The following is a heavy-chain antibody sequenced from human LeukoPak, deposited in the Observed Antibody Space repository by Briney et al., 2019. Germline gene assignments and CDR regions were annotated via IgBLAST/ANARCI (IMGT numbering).Heavy chain of an antibody. CDR3: ARVKGSYFDY. J-gene: IGHJ4*02. Sequence: PGGSLRLSCAASGFPLSSYSINWFRQAPGKGLEWVAYISASGSNIYYVDSVKGRFTVSRDNPKSSLFLQMNSPRADDTAVYYCARVKGSYFDYWGQGALVTVSS. CDR1: GFPLSSYS. D-gene: IGHD2-15*01. V-gene: IGHV3-48*01. CDR2: ISASGSNI.